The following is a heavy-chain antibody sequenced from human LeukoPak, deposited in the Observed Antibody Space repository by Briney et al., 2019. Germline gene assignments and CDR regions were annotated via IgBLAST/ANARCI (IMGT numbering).Heavy chain of an antibody. J-gene: IGHJ5*02. CDR3: AGVRERDSRSCHGEDNWFAP. V-gene: IGHV3-7*01. CDR2: IKQDGSEK. Sequence: PGGSLRLSCAASGFTFSSYWMSWVRQAPGKGLEWVANIKQDGSEKYYVDSVKGRFTISRDNAKNSLYLQMNSLRAEDTAVYYCAGVRERDSRSCHGEDNWFAPWAQGTLVTVS. CDR1: GFTFSSYW. D-gene: IGHD6-13*01.